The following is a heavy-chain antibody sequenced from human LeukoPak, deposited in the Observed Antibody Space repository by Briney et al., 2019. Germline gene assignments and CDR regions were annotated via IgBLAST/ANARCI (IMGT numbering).Heavy chain of an antibody. CDR1: GGSITSYY. CDR3: ARENGAAMVSWFDP. Sequence: PSESLSLTCTVSGGSITSYYWSWIRQPPGKGLEWIGYISYSGSTNYNPSLKSRVTMSVDTSKNQFSLKLSSVTAADTAVYYCARENGAAMVSWFDPWGQGTLVTVSS. D-gene: IGHD5-18*01. CDR2: ISYSGST. J-gene: IGHJ5*02. V-gene: IGHV4-59*01.